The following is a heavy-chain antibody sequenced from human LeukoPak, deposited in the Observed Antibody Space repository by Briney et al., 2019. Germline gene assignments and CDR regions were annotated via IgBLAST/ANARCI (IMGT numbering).Heavy chain of an antibody. J-gene: IGHJ4*02. CDR1: GDSVRNASYY. CDR2: VYHSGST. D-gene: IGHD3-10*01. CDR3: ARVRYGSGSYYFDN. V-gene: IGHV4-61*01. Sequence: SETLSLTCTVSGDSVRNASYYWSWIRQPPGKGLDWIGYVYHSGSTNYSPSLNSRVTLSADTSKNQFSLKLTSVTAADTAIYYCARVRYGSGSYYFDNWGQGTLVTVSS.